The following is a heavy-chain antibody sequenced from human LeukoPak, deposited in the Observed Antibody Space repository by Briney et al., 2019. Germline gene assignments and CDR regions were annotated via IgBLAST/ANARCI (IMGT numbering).Heavy chain of an antibody. CDR3: AGGIAVAGIPS. V-gene: IGHV4-59*01. Sequence: SETLSLTCTVSGGSISSYYWSWIRQPPGKGLEWIGYIYYSGSTNYNPSLKSRVTISVDTSKNQFSLKLSSVTGAGTAVYYCAGGIAVAGIPSWGQGTLVTVSS. CDR1: GGSISSYY. CDR2: IYYSGST. J-gene: IGHJ5*02. D-gene: IGHD6-19*01.